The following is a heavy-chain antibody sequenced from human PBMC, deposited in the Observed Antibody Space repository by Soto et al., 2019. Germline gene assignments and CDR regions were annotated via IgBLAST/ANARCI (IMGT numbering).Heavy chain of an antibody. J-gene: IGHJ4*02. CDR1: GGSISNHY. CDR3: TRANWYSEY. D-gene: IGHD7-27*01. V-gene: IGHV4-59*11. Sequence: QVQLQESGPGLVKPSETLSLTCSVSGGSISNHYWSWIRQPPGKGLEWIGYIDYNGNTNYNPSLKSRVTMSVDTSRNQISLTLTTVTAADTAVYYCTRANWYSEYWGQGTLVTVSS. CDR2: IDYNGNT.